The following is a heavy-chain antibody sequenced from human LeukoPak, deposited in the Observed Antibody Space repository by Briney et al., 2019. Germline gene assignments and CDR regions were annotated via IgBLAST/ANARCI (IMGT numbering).Heavy chain of an antibody. D-gene: IGHD3-3*01. CDR3: ARGKRGLTIFGVVSYFDY. CDR2: IYYSGST. J-gene: IGHJ4*02. CDR1: GGSISSSSYY. Sequence: SETLSLTCTVSGGSISSSSYYWGWIRQPPGKGLEWIGSIYYSGSTYYNPSLKSRVTISVDTSKNQFSLKLSSVTAADTAVYYCARGKRGLTIFGVVSYFDYWGQGTLVTVSS. V-gene: IGHV4-39*01.